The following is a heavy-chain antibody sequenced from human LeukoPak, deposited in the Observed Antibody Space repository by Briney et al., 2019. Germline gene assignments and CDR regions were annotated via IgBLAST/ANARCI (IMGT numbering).Heavy chain of an antibody. Sequence: ASVKVSCKASGYTFTSYGISGVGQAPGQGLEWLGWISAYNGNTNYAQKLQGRVTMTTDTSTSTAYMELRSLRSDDTAVYYCAVSDPYYYDSSGYWGQGTLVTVSS. D-gene: IGHD3-22*01. CDR1: GYTFTSYG. CDR3: AVSDPYYYDSSGY. CDR2: ISAYNGNT. J-gene: IGHJ4*02. V-gene: IGHV1-18*01.